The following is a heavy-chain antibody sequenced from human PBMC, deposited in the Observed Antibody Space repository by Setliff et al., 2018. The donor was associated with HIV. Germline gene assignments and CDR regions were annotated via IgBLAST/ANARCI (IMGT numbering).Heavy chain of an antibody. V-gene: IGHV4-61*02. CDR1: GGSISSGSYF. CDR2: ISTSGST. Sequence: PSETLSLTCTVSGGSISSGSYFWNWIRQPAGKGLEWIGRISTSGSTNYSPSLKSRVTILVDTSKNQFSLKVRSVTAADTAVYYCARLGMTTVGIGDVFDIWGQGTMVTVSS. D-gene: IGHD4-17*01. J-gene: IGHJ3*02. CDR3: ARLGMTTVGIGDVFDI.